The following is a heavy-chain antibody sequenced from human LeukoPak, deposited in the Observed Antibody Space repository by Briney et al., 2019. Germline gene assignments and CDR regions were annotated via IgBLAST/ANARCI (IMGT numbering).Heavy chain of an antibody. D-gene: IGHD6-19*01. CDR3: ARSIRGYSSGWYYFDY. CDR1: GGTISSSSYY. V-gene: IGHV4-39*07. Sequence: PSETLSLTCTVSGGTISSSSYYWGWIRQPPGKGLEWIGSIYYSRSTYYNPSLKSRVTISVDTSKNQFSVKLSSVTAADTAVYYCARSIRGYSSGWYYFDYWGQGTLITVSS. J-gene: IGHJ4*02. CDR2: IYYSRST.